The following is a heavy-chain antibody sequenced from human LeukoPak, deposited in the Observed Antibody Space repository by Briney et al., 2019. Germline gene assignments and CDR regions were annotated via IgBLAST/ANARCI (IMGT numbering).Heavy chain of an antibody. D-gene: IGHD1-7*01. CDR3: ARDLGNWSYGFGINPLYYYYMDV. V-gene: IGHV1-18*01. Sequence: ASVKVSCKASGYTFTSYGISWVRQAPGQGLEWMGWMSAYNGNTNYAQKLQGRVTMTTDTSTSTAYMELRSLRSDDTAVYYCARDLGNWSYGFGINPLYYYYMDVWGKGTTVTVSS. CDR2: MSAYNGNT. J-gene: IGHJ6*03. CDR1: GYTFTSYG.